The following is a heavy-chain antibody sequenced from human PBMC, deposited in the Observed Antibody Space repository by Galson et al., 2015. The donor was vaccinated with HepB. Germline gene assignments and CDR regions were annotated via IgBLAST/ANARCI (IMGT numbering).Heavy chain of an antibody. J-gene: IGHJ6*02. CDR3: ARENWNPSYYYYGMDV. CDR2: TYYRSKWYN. D-gene: IGHD1-1*01. V-gene: IGHV6-1*01. CDR1: GDSVSSNSAA. Sequence: CAISGDSVSSNSAAWNRIRQSPSRGLEWLGRTYYRSKWYNDYAVSVNSRITINPDTSKNQFSLQLSSVTPEDTAVNYCARENWNPSYYYYGMDVWGQGTTVTVSS.